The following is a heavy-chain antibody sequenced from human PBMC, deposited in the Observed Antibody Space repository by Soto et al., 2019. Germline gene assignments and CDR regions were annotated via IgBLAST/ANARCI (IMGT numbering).Heavy chain of an antibody. J-gene: IGHJ5*02. D-gene: IGHD3-9*01. CDR1: GFTFSGSA. CDR2: IRSKANSYAT. V-gene: IGHV3-73*01. CDR3: TGSCYDIFTVYYKDPYWFDP. Sequence: GGSLRLSCAASGFTFSGSAMHWVRQASGKGLEWVGRIRSKANSYATAYAASVKGRFTISRDDSKNTAYLQMNSLKTEDSAVYYCTGSCYDIFTVYYKDPYWFDPWCPGPLVTVSS.